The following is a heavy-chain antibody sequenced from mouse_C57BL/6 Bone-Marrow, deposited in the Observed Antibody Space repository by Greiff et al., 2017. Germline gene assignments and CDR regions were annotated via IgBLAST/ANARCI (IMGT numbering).Heavy chain of an antibody. V-gene: IGHV14-4*01. CDR3: SSFDGNYFDF. D-gene: IGHD2-3*01. Sequence: EVQLQQSGAELVRPEASVKLSCTASGFNIKDDYIHWVKQRPEQGLEWIGWIDPDNGDTEYAAKFQGKAPMTSDTSSNTAYLQLSSLTSDDTAVYYCSSFDGNYFDFWGQGTPLTVAS. J-gene: IGHJ2*01. CDR1: GFNIKDDY. CDR2: IDPDNGDT.